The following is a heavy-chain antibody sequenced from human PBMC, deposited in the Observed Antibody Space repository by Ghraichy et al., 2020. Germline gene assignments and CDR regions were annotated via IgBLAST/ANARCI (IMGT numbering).Heavy chain of an antibody. CDR1: GFTFSSYG. CDR3: ARDLAGDYVFSEYFDY. CDR2: IWYDGSNK. D-gene: IGHD4-17*01. V-gene: IGHV3-33*01. J-gene: IGHJ4*02. Sequence: LSLTCAASGFTFSSYGMHWVRQAPGKGLEWVAVIWYDGSNKYYADSVKGRFTISRDNSKNTLYLQMNSLRAEDTAVYYCARDLAGDYVFSEYFDYWGQGTLVTVSS.